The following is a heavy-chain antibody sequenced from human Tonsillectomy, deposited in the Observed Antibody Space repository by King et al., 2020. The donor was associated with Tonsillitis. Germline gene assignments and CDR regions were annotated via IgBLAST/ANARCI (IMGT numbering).Heavy chain of an antibody. CDR3: ARGGRSSYYYYGMDV. CDR1: GFTFSSYS. V-gene: IGHV3-48*02. CDR2: IGGSSSTL. J-gene: IGHJ6*02. Sequence: VQLVESGGGLVQPGGSLRLSCAASGFTFSSYSMNWVRQAPGKGLEWVSYIGGSSSTLYYADSVKGRFTISRDNAKNSLYLQMNSLRDEDTAVYYCARGGRSSYYYYGMDVWGQGTTVTVSS. D-gene: IGHD6-6*01.